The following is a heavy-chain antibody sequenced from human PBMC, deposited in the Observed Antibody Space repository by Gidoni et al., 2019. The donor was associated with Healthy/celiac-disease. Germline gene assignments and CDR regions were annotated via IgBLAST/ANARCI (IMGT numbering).Heavy chain of an antibody. Sequence: MSWVRQAPGKGLEWVGRIKSKTDGGTTDYAAPVKGRFTISRDDSKNTLYLQMNSLKTEDTAVYYCTTLVEDIVVVKDYWGQGTLVTVSS. D-gene: IGHD2-15*01. CDR3: TTLVEDIVVVKDY. V-gene: IGHV3-15*01. J-gene: IGHJ4*02. CDR2: IKSKTDGGTT.